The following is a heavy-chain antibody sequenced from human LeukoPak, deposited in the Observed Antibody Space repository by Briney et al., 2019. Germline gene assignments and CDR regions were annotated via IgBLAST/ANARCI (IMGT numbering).Heavy chain of an antibody. CDR1: GFTFSTYD. V-gene: IGHV3-30*18. Sequence: GGSLRLSCAASGFTFSTYDMHWVRQAPGRGLEWVAVISYDGSNKYYADSVKGRFTISRDNSKNTLYLQMNSLGAEDTAVYYCAKVFFSGNYYAASDYWGQGTLVTVSS. J-gene: IGHJ4*02. D-gene: IGHD1-26*01. CDR2: ISYDGSNK. CDR3: AKVFFSGNYYAASDY.